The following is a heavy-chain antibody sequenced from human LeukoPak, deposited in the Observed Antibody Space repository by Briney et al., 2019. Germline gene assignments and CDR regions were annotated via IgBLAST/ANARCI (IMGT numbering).Heavy chain of an antibody. CDR3: ARSRGLYYYYYMDV. D-gene: IGHD6-19*01. CDR2: INHSGGT. CDR1: GGSFSGYY. Sequence: KPSETLSLTCAVYGGSFSGYYWSWIRQPPGKGLEWSGEINHSGGTNYNPSLKSRVTISVDTSKNQFSLKLSSVTAADTAVYYCARSRGLYYYYYMDVWGKGTTVTVSS. J-gene: IGHJ6*03. V-gene: IGHV4-34*01.